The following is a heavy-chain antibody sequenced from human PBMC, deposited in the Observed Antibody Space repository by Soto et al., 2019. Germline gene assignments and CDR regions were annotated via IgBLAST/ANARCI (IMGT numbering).Heavy chain of an antibody. Sequence: QVQLVESGGGVVQPGTSLRLSCVGSGFTFRSYVIHWVRQAPGKGLEWVALTSYDGSNKDYGDSVKGRFTISRDNSRNTVDLQMDSLRLEDTALYYCARGGTTGGLDVWGQGTLVSVSS. J-gene: IGHJ1*01. CDR1: GFTFRSYV. CDR3: ARGGTTGGLDV. CDR2: TSYDGSNK. D-gene: IGHD3-16*01. V-gene: IGHV3-33*05.